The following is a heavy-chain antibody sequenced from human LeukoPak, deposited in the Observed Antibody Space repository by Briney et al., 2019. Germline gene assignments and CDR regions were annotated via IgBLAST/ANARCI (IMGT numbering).Heavy chain of an antibody. CDR2: IYPDDSDLRYDSNT. CDR1: GYPFTEHW. J-gene: IGHJ4*02. CDR3: ARQEGGFDY. Sequence: GESLKISCEASGYPFTEHWIGWVRPMPGKGLEWMGIIYPDDSDLRYDSNTKYSPSFQGQVTISVDKSISTAYLQWSSLKASDTAMYYCARQEGGFDYWGQGTLVTVSS. D-gene: IGHD2-15*01. V-gene: IGHV5-51*01.